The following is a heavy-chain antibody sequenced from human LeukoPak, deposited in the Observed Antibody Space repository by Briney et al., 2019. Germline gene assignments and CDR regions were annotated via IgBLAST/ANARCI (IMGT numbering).Heavy chain of an antibody. CDR1: GFTFSTSG. J-gene: IGHJ4*02. CDR3: ARLGTDGYYDSSGYYFDY. V-gene: IGHV3-30*02. CDR2: IRSDGNKY. Sequence: AGGSLRLSCVASGFTFSTSGMHWVRQSTGKGLDWVAFIRSDGNKYNYAESVKGRFTISRDNSKNTLYLQMNSLRAEDTAVYYCARLGTDGYYDSSGYYFDYWGQGTLVTVSS. D-gene: IGHD3-22*01.